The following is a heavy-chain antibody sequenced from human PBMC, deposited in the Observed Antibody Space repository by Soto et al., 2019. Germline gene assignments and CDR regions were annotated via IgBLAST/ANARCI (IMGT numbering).Heavy chain of an antibody. CDR1: GDSVSSNSAG. CDR3: TGITWFRGMDV. D-gene: IGHD3-10*01. J-gene: IGHJ6*02. V-gene: IGHV6-1*01. CDR2: TYYKSKWNN. Sequence: SQTLSLPCVISGDSVSSNSAGWNRIRQSPSRGLEWLGRTYYKSKWNNDYALSVKSRITINPDTSKNQFSLHLYSVTPEDTAVYYCTGITWFRGMDVWGQGTPVTVSS.